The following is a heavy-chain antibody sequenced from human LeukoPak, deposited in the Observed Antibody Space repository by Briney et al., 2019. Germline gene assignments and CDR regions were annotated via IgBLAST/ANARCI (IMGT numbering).Heavy chain of an antibody. J-gene: IGHJ6*03. CDR3: ARQSGSGSYYSMDV. Sequence: PPETLSLTCTVSGGSISSGSYYWSWIRQPAGKGLEWIGRIYTSGSTNYNPSLKSRVTISVDTSKNQFSLKLSSATAADTAVYYCARQSGSGSYYSMDVWGKGTTVTISS. CDR2: IYTSGST. CDR1: GGSISSGSYY. D-gene: IGHD3-10*01. V-gene: IGHV4-61*02.